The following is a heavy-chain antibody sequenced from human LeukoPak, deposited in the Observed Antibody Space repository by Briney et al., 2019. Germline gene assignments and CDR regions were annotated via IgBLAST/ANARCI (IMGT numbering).Heavy chain of an antibody. CDR3: AKRDGYIYYFDY. CDR2: ISGSGGST. Sequence: GGSLRLSCAASGFTFSSYAMSWVRQALGKGLEWVSAISGSGGSTYYADSVKGRFTISRDNSKNTLYLQMNSLRAEDTAVYYCAKRDGYIYYFDYWGQGTLVTVSS. J-gene: IGHJ4*02. D-gene: IGHD5-24*01. V-gene: IGHV3-23*01. CDR1: GFTFSSYA.